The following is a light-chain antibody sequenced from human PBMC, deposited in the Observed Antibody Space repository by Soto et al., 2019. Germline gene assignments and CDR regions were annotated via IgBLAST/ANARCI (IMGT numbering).Light chain of an antibody. V-gene: IGKV3-20*01. CDR1: QSVSSSY. Sequence: EIVLTQSPGTLSLSPGERATLSCRASQSVSSSYLAWYQQKPGQAPRLLIYGASSRATGIPDRFSCSGSGTDFTLTISRLEPEDFSVYYYQQYCSSPLWTFGQGTKVEIK. J-gene: IGKJ1*01. CDR3: QQYCSSPLWT. CDR2: GAS.